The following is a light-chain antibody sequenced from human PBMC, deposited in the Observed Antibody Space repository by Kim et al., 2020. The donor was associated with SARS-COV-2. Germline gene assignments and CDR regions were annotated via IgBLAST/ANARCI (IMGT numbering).Light chain of an antibody. V-gene: IGLV10-54*01. CDR1: SNNVGNQG. CDR2: RNN. CDR3: SAWDSSLSNWV. J-gene: IGLJ3*02. Sequence: QAGLTQPPSVSKGLRQTATLTCTGNSNNVGNQGAAWLQQHQGHPPKLLSYRNNNRPSGISERLSASRSGKTASLTITGLQPEDEADYYCSAWDSSLSNWVFGGGTQLTVL.